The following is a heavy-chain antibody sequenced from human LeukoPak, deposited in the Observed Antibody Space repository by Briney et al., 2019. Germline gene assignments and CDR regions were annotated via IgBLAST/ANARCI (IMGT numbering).Heavy chain of an antibody. Sequence: SETLSLTCTVSGGSISSYYWSWIRQPAGKGLEWIGRIYTSGSTSYNPSLENRVTMSVDTSKKQFSLKLRSVTAADTAVYYCASGGRISAANWFDPWGQGTLVTVSS. D-gene: IGHD6-13*01. J-gene: IGHJ5*02. CDR3: ASGGRISAANWFDP. V-gene: IGHV4-4*07. CDR2: IYTSGST. CDR1: GGSISSYY.